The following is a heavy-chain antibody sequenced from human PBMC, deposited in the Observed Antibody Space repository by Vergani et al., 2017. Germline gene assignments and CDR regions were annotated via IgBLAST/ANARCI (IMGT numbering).Heavy chain of an antibody. CDR1: GFSFSSHS. V-gene: IGHV3-21*02. D-gene: IGHD3-10*01. CDR2: ISTSSTYI. Sequence: EVQLVESGGGLVKRGGSLRLSCEASGFSFSSHSMNWVRQAPGKGLQWVSSISTSSTYIDYADAVKGRFIISRDNAKKSLFLQMNSLRDDDTAIYFCATGSGTYPSAYWCQGSLVTVSS. CDR3: ATGSGTYPSAY. J-gene: IGHJ4*01.